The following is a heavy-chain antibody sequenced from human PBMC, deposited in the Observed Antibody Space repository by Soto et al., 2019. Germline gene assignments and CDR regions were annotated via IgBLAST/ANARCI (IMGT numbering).Heavy chain of an antibody. J-gene: IGHJ4*02. CDR2: ISNSGST. Sequence: KPSETLSLTCTVSGGSVTSDEDYWSWIRQSPGKGLEWIGYISNSGSTGYNPSLKTRLSMSVDGSKNQFTLRLTSVTAADTAVYFCATESGSTYGYFDYWGQGTQVTVSS. V-gene: IGHV4-30-4*01. D-gene: IGHD4-17*01. CDR1: GGSVTSDEDY. CDR3: ATESGSTYGYFDY.